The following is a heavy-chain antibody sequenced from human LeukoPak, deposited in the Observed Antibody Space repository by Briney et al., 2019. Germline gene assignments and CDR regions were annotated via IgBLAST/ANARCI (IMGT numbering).Heavy chain of an antibody. CDR3: ARGDSSSPTPFDY. CDR1: GGSISSYY. J-gene: IGHJ4*02. Sequence: PSETLSLTCTVSGGSISSYYWSWIRQPPGKGLEWIGYIYYSGSTNYNPSLKSRVTISVDTSKNQFSLKLSSVTAADTAVYYCARGDSSSPTPFDYWGQGTLVTVSS. V-gene: IGHV4-59*01. CDR2: IYYSGST. D-gene: IGHD6-6*01.